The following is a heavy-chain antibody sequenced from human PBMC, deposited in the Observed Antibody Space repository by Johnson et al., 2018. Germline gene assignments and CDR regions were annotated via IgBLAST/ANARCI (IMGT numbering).Heavy chain of an antibody. V-gene: IGHV3-23*04. J-gene: IGHJ2*01. D-gene: IGHD1-26*01. Sequence: VQLVQSGGGLVQPGGSLRLSCAASGFTFSSYAMSWVRQTPGKGLEWVSTFSGISGNTYYADSVKGRFTISRDISKNTLYLQRNSLRAEDTAVYYCARRVVGCTNYYFDLWGRGTLVTVSS. CDR3: ARRVVGCTNYYFDL. CDR1: GFTFSSYA. CDR2: FSGISGNT.